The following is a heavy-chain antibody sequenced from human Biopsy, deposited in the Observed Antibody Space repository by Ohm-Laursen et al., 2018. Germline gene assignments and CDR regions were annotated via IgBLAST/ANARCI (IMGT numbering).Heavy chain of an antibody. CDR2: IFYLGST. CDR3: ARDYDTSGYYYVS. CDR1: GGSISNNNYY. V-gene: IGHV4-39*01. Sequence: GTLSLTCTVSGGSISNNNYYWGWIRQPPGKGLEWIGSIFYLGSTHYKPSLKSRVNISVDTSKNQFSLNLNSVTAADTAVYYCARDYDTSGYYYVSWGQGTLVTVSS. J-gene: IGHJ5*02. D-gene: IGHD3-22*01.